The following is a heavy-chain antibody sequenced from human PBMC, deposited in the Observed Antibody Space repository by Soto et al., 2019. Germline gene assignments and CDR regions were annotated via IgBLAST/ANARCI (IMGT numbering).Heavy chain of an antibody. CDR3: AREYYGLLTGYYTDY. CDR2: ISGDGVTT. Sequence: EVQLVESGGDLVQRGGSLRLSCAASGFPFSSYWMHWVRHTPGKGLDWVARISGDGVTTYYADSVTGRFTVSRDNAKNTLSLQISGLRAEETAVYHCAREYYGLLTGYYTDYWGQGTLVSVSS. J-gene: IGHJ4*02. V-gene: IGHV3-74*01. CDR1: GFPFSSYW. D-gene: IGHD3-9*01.